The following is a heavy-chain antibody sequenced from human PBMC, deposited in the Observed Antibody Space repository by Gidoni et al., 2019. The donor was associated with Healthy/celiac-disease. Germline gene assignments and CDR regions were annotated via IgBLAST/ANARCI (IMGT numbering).Heavy chain of an antibody. Sequence: QVQLVQSGAEVKKPGASVKVSCMVSGYTFTSYGISWVRQAPGQGLEWMGWIRAYNGNTNYAQKHQGRVTMTADTSTSTAYMERRSLRSDDTAVYYCAREAYDYVWGSFQNRGADAFDIWGQGTMVTVSS. CDR2: IRAYNGNT. D-gene: IGHD3-16*01. V-gene: IGHV1-18*01. CDR1: GYTFTSYG. J-gene: IGHJ3*02. CDR3: AREAYDYVWGSFQNRGADAFDI.